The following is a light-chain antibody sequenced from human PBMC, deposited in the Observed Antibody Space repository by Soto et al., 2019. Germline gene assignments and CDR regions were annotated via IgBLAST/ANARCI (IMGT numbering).Light chain of an antibody. V-gene: IGKV3-15*01. CDR2: GAS. J-gene: IGKJ2*01. CDR3: QQYDNWPYT. CDR1: QSVSNN. Sequence: EIVMTHSPATLSVSPGERATLSCRASQSVSNNLAWYQQKPGQAPRLLIYGASTRATATPARFSGSGSGTEFTLTISSLQSEDFAVYLCQQYDNWPYTFGQGTKREIK.